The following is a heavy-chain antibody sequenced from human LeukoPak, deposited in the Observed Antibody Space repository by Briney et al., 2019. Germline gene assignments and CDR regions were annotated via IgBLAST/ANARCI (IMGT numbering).Heavy chain of an antibody. CDR1: GFTFSSYG. CDR3: AKTYYYDRSGYWKQYYYYYGMDV. CDR2: ISYDGSNK. D-gene: IGHD3-22*01. Sequence: GRSLRLSCAASGFTFSSYGMHWVRQAPGKGLEWVAVISYDGSNKYYADSVKGRFTISRDNSKNTLYLQMNSLRAEDTAVYYCAKTYYYDRSGYWKQYYYYYGMDVWGQGTTVTVSS. J-gene: IGHJ6*02. V-gene: IGHV3-30*18.